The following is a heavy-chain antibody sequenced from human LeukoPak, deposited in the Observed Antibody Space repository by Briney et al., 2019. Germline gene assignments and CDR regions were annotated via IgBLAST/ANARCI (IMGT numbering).Heavy chain of an antibody. CDR2: ISSSSSYI. J-gene: IGHJ4*02. V-gene: IGHV3-21*01. CDR3: ARDIVTVTSSDY. CDR1: GFTFSSYS. D-gene: IGHD4-17*01. Sequence: GGSLRLSCAASGFTFSSYSMNWVRQAPGKGLEWVSSISSSSSYIYYADSVKGRFTISRDNAKNSLYLQVNSLRAEDTAVYYCARDIVTVTSSDYWGQGTLVTVSS.